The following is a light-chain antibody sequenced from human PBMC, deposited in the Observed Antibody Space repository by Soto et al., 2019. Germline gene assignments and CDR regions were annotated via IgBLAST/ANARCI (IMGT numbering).Light chain of an antibody. V-gene: IGKV3-15*01. Sequence: EIVMTQSPATLSVSPGERATLSCRASQSVFSSLAWFQQKPGQAPRLLIYGAATRATGIPARFSGSGSGTEFTLTISSLQSEDFAIYYCQQYTNTNNPWMFGQGTKVEI. J-gene: IGKJ1*01. CDR2: GAA. CDR1: QSVFSS. CDR3: QQYTNTNNPWM.